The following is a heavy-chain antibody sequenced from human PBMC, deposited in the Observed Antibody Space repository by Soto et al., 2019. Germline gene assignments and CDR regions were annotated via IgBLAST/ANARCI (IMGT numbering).Heavy chain of an antibody. J-gene: IGHJ5*02. CDR3: ARDDGSGWFFEAA. D-gene: IGHD6-19*01. CDR1: GGSISSFA. Sequence: QVQLVQSGAEVKKPGSSVKVSCKASGGSISSFAISWVRQAPGQGLDWMGGIIPIFDSANYAKKFQGRVTSTADASTSTVYMELSSLRSEDTAVYYCARDDGSGWFFEAAWGQGTLVTVSS. V-gene: IGHV1-69*01. CDR2: IIPIFDSA.